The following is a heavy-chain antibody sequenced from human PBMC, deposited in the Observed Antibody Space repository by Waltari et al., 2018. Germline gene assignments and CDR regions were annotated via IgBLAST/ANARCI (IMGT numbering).Heavy chain of an antibody. V-gene: IGHV4-34*01. D-gene: IGHD3-10*01. Sequence: QVQLQQWGAGLLKPSETLSLTCAVYGGSFSGYYWSWIRQPPGKGLEWIGEINHSGSTNYNPSLKSRVTISVDTSKNQFSLKLSSVTAADTAGYYWARGMGRYAWFDPWGQGTLVTVSS. CDR1: GGSFSGYY. CDR2: INHSGST. CDR3: ARGMGRYAWFDP. J-gene: IGHJ5*02.